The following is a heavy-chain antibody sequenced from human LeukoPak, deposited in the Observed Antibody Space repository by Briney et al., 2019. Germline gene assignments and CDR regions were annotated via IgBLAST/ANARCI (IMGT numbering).Heavy chain of an antibody. V-gene: IGHV1-69*13. CDR3: AREVFAGYRAFDY. Sequence: SVKRSCKASGGTFSSYAISWVRQAPGQGLEWMGGIIPIFGTANYAQKFQGRVTITADESTSTAYMELSSLRSEDTAVYYCAREVFAGYRAFDYWGQGTLVTVSS. CDR2: IIPIFGTA. D-gene: IGHD3-16*02. J-gene: IGHJ4*02. CDR1: GGTFSSYA.